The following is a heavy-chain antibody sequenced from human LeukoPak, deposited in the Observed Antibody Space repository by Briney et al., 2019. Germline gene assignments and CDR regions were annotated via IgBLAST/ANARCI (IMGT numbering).Heavy chain of an antibody. Sequence: VASVKVSCKASGYNFSAYYMQWVRQAPGQGLEWMGWINPNSGGTNYAQKFQGRVTVTRDTSINTVYMEVNRLTSDDTVVYYCAGGEWLVLGDHWGQGTPVTVSS. CDR1: GYNFSAYY. V-gene: IGHV1-2*02. J-gene: IGHJ4*02. CDR3: AGGEWLVLGDH. D-gene: IGHD3-3*01. CDR2: INPNSGGT.